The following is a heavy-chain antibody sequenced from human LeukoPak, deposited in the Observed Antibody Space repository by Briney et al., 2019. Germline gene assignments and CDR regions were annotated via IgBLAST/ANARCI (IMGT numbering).Heavy chain of an antibody. V-gene: IGHV4-59*08. CDR3: ARRALTTTRVGAFDI. D-gene: IGHD4-11*01. Sequence: SEILSLTCTVSGGSISSYYWSWIRQPPGKGLEWIGYIYYSGSTNYNPSLKSRVTISVDTSKNQFSLKLSSVTAADTAVYYCARRALTTTRVGAFDIWGQGTMVTVSS. J-gene: IGHJ3*02. CDR1: GGSISSYY. CDR2: IYYSGST.